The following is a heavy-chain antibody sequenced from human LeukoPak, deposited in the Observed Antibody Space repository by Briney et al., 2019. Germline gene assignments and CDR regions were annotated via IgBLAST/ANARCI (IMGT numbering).Heavy chain of an antibody. CDR1: GGSFSGYY. J-gene: IGHJ3*02. V-gene: IGHV4-34*01. Sequence: PSETLSPTCAVYGGSFSGYYWSWIRQPPGKGLEWIGEINHSGSTNYNPSLKSRVTISVDTSKNQFSLKLSSVTAADTAVYYCAREAAYCSSTSCYGYAFDIWGQGTMVTVSS. CDR3: AREAAYCSSTSCYGYAFDI. D-gene: IGHD2-2*01. CDR2: INHSGST.